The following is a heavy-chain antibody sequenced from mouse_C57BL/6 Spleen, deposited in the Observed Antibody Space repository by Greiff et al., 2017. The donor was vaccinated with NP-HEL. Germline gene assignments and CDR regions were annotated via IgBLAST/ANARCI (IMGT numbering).Heavy chain of an antibody. J-gene: IGHJ4*01. Sequence: EVKLVESGGGLVKPGGSLKLSCAASGFTFSSYAMSWVRQTPEKRLEWVATISDGGSYTYYPDNVKGRFTISRDNAKNNLYLQMSHLKSEDTAMYYCARDQMRGGYTYAMDYWGQGTSVTVSS. V-gene: IGHV5-4*01. CDR2: ISDGGSYT. D-gene: IGHD3-2*02. CDR1: GFTFSSYA. CDR3: ARDQMRGGYTYAMDY.